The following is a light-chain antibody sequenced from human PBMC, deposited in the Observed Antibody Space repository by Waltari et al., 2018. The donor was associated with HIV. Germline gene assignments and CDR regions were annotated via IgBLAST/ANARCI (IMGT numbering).Light chain of an antibody. CDR1: QSISNW. CDR2: KAS. J-gene: IGKJ1*01. CDR3: QQYNRYST. Sequence: DIQMTQSPSTLSASVGDRVTITCRASQSISNWLAWYQQKPGKVPKLLIYKASTLESGVTSRFSGSGSGTEFTLTISSLQPDDFATYYCQQYNRYSTFGQGTKVEIK. V-gene: IGKV1-5*03.